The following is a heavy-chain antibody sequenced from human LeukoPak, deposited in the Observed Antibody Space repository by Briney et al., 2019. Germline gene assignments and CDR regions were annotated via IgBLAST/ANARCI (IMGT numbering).Heavy chain of an antibody. CDR2: ISAYNGNT. Sequence: GASVKVSCKASGYTFTSYGISWVRQAPGQGLEWMGWISAYNGNTNYAQKLQGRVTMTTDTSTSTAYTELRSLRSDDTAVYYCARDAQYCISTSCDRRRYGMDVWGKGTTVTVSS. D-gene: IGHD2-2*01. CDR1: GYTFTSYG. J-gene: IGHJ6*04. V-gene: IGHV1-18*04. CDR3: ARDAQYCISTSCDRRRYGMDV.